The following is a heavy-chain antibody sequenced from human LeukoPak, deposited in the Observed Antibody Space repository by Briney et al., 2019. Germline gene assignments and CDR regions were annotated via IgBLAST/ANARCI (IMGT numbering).Heavy chain of an antibody. Sequence: SQTLSLTCTVSGGSVSSGSYYWSWIRQPPGKGLEWIGYIYYSGSTNYNPSLKSRVTISVDTSKNQFSLKLSSVTAADTAVYYCARDVYFDWSPTRSYGMDVWGQGTTVTVSS. J-gene: IGHJ6*02. CDR1: GGSVSSGSYY. CDR3: ARDVYFDWSPTRSYGMDV. CDR2: IYYSGST. V-gene: IGHV4-61*01. D-gene: IGHD3-9*01.